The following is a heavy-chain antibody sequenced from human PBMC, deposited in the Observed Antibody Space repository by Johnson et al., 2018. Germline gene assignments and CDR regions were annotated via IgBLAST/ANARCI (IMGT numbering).Heavy chain of an antibody. J-gene: IGHJ1*01. D-gene: IGHD4-17*01. Sequence: QVQLVQSGGGVVQPGRSLRLSCSASGFTFSIYAMHWVRQAPGKGLEWVAVISHDGSNKYYGDPVKGRFTISIDKSKNTLYLQMNSLLIEDTAVYSCARDCLAYADYWCFHDWGQGTLVTVSS. CDR3: ARDCLAYADYWCFHD. CDR1: GFTFSIYA. V-gene: IGHV3-30-3*01. CDR2: ISHDGSNK.